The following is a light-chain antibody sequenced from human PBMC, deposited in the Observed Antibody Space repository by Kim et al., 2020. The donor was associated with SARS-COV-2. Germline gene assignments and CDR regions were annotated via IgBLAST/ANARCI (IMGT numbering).Light chain of an antibody. J-gene: IGKJ1*01. Sequence: DIQMTQSPSSLSASVGDRVTITCRASQDISNYLAWFQLKPGKAPKHLIYAASALQPGVPSRFSGSGSGTDFTLTVTSLQPEDVATYYCQKCDSAPWTFGQGTKVEIK. CDR1: QDISNY. CDR3: QKCDSAPWT. V-gene: IGKV1-27*01. CDR2: AAS.